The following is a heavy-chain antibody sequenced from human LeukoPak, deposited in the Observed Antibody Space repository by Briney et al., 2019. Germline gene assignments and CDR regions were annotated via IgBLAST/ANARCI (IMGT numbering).Heavy chain of an antibody. Sequence: SETLSLTCTVSGGSISSSSYYWGWIRRPPGKGLEWIGSIYYSGSTYYNPSLKSRVTISVDTSKNQFSLKLSSVTAADTAVYYCARDLRDYYYDTSGHFFYYYMDVWGKGTTVTISS. J-gene: IGHJ6*03. CDR2: IYYSGST. V-gene: IGHV4-39*07. CDR3: ARDLRDYYYDTSGHFFYYYMDV. CDR1: GGSISSSSYY. D-gene: IGHD3-22*01.